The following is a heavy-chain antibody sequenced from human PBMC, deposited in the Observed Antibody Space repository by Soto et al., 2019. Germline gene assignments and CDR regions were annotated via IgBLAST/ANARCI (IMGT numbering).Heavy chain of an antibody. CDR3: ARDLLEGYGHARQPDY. V-gene: IGHV3-21*06. CDR1: GFTFSAYS. J-gene: IGHJ4*02. CDR2: ITSSSTYI. Sequence: LRLSCVASGFTFSAYSVSWVRQAPGQGLEWVSSITSSSTYIYYTRSVEGRFTISRDDAKNSLHLQMNSLRAEDTAVYYCARDLLEGYGHARQPDYWGQGTLVTVSS. D-gene: IGHD5-18*01.